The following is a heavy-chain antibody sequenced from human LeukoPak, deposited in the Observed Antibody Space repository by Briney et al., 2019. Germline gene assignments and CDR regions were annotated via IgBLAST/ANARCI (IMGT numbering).Heavy chain of an antibody. CDR1: GYSFTTYW. CDR2: IYPGDSDT. CDR3: ARHGAAAGIDY. J-gene: IGHJ4*02. V-gene: IGHV5-51*01. Sequence: GESLKISCKGSGYSFTTYWIGWVRQMPGKGLEWKGIIYPGDSDTRYSPSFQGQVTISADKSIRTAYLQWSSLKASDTAMYYCARHGAAAGIDYWGQGTLVTVSS. D-gene: IGHD6-13*01.